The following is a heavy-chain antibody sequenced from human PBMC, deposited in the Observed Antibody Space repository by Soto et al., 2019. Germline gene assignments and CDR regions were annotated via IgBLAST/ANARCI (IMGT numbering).Heavy chain of an antibody. CDR1: GFTFRSYG. V-gene: IGHV3-30*18. CDR2: ISYDGSNK. D-gene: IGHD5-12*01. Sequence: FLRLSCAASGFTFRSYGITWVRQAPGKVLKWVTVISYDGSNKYYADSVKVRFTISRYNAKNTLYLQMNSVRAEDTAVYYCAKDLGYIVATESPDNYSYVMDFWGQGTTVTVSS. J-gene: IGHJ6*02. CDR3: AKDLGYIVATESPDNYSYVMDF.